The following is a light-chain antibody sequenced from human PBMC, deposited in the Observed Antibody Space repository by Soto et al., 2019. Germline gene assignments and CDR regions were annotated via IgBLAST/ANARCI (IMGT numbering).Light chain of an antibody. Sequence: IGFTQAPGTPSLSPVERATLSCRASQTVRNNYLAWYQQKPGQAPRLLIYDASSRATGIPDRFSGGGSGTDFTLTISRLEPEDFAVYYCQQFSSYPLTFGGGAKVDI. J-gene: IGKJ4*01. CDR2: DAS. CDR1: QTVRNNY. V-gene: IGKV3-20*01. CDR3: QQFSSYPLT.